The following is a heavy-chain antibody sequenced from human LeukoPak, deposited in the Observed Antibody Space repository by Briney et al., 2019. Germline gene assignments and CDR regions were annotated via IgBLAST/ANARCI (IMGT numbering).Heavy chain of an antibody. CDR1: GFTFSSYS. CDR3: ARRGTDASFSFFDV. D-gene: IGHD1-1*01. V-gene: IGHV3-21*01. J-gene: IGHJ3*01. CDR2: ISGDTTYI. Sequence: KTGGSLRLSCAASGFTFSSYSMNWVRQAPGERPEWVSSISGDTTYIYYADSLKGRFTISRDNTNTSLFLQMNSLRAEDTATYFCARRGTDASFSFFDVWGQGTMVTVSS.